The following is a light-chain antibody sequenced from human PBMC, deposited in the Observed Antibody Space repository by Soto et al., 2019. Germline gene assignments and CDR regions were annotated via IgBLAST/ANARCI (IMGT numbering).Light chain of an antibody. J-gene: IGKJ1*01. CDR3: QQYNNWPPWT. V-gene: IGKV3-15*01. CDR2: GAS. CDR1: QSVSSN. Sequence: EIVMTQSPATLSVSPGERATLSCRASQSVSSNLAWYQQKPGQAPRLLIYGASTRATGIPARFSGSGSGTEFTLTISSLQSEDFAVYYCQQYNNWPPWTLGQGTKVAI.